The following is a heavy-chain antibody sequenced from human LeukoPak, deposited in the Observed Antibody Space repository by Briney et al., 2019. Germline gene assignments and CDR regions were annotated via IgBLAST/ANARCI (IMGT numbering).Heavy chain of an antibody. CDR2: IYRSGST. V-gene: IGHV4-38-2*02. J-gene: IGHJ4*02. D-gene: IGHD3-10*01. CDR3: AREPAGVRSGSYYRHFDY. Sequence: PSETLSLTCTVSGYSISSGYYWGWIRQPPGKGLGWIGSIYRSGSTYYNPSLKSRVTISVDTSKNQFSLKLSSVTAADTAVYDCAREPAGVRSGSYYRHFDYWGQGTLVTVSS. CDR1: GYSISSGYY.